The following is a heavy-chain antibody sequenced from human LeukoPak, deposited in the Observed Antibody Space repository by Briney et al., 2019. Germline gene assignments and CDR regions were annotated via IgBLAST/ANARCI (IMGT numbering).Heavy chain of an antibody. J-gene: IGHJ4*02. CDR1: GHTFTTYD. CDR3: ARGVANIVATINPDFDY. Sequence: ASVKVSCRASGHTFTTYDLNWVRQAPGQGLEWLGWMSPNSGNTGYAQKFQGRVTMTRDTSISTAYMELSSLRSEDTAVYYCARGVANIVATINPDFDYWGQGTLVTVSS. V-gene: IGHV1-8*01. CDR2: MSPNSGNT. D-gene: IGHD5-12*01.